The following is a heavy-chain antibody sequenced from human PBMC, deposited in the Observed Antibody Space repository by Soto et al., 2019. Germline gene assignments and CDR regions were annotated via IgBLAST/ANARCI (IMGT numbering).Heavy chain of an antibody. D-gene: IGHD3-10*01. Sequence: GASVKVSCKASGGTFSSYAISWVRQAPGQGLEWRGGIIPIFGTANYAQKFQGRVTITADESTSTAYMELSSLRSEDTAVYYCAREGYGXGSYSPTFPYYYYGMDVWGQGTTVTVSS. J-gene: IGHJ6*02. V-gene: IGHV1-69*13. CDR2: IIPIFGTA. CDR1: GGTFSSYA. CDR3: AREGYGXGSYSPTFPYYYYGMDV.